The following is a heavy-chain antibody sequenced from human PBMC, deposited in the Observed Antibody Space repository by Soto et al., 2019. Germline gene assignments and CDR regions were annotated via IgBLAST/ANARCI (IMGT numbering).Heavy chain of an antibody. J-gene: IGHJ4*02. D-gene: IGHD1-26*01. CDR2: IIPILGIA. CDR1: GGTFSSYT. Sequence: QVQLVQSGAEVKKPGSSVKVSCKASGGTFSSYTISWVRQAPGQGLEWMGRIIPILGIANYAQKFQGRVTITADKSTSTDYMELSSLRSEETAVYYCIFGWHQWGYWGQGTLVTVSS. CDR3: IFGWHQWGY. V-gene: IGHV1-69*02.